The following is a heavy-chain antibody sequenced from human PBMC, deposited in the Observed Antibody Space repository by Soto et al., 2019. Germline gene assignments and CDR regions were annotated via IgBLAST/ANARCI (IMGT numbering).Heavy chain of an antibody. Sequence: GGSLRLSCAASGFTFSSYAMSWVRQAPGKGLVWVSAITGSGISTYYADSVKGRFTISRDNSKNTLYLQMNSLRAEDTAVYYCAEGTYSRAAAWFDPWGQGTLVTVSS. CDR3: AEGTYSRAAAWFDP. J-gene: IGHJ5*02. CDR2: ITGSGIST. V-gene: IGHV3-23*01. CDR1: GFTFSSYA. D-gene: IGHD2-15*01.